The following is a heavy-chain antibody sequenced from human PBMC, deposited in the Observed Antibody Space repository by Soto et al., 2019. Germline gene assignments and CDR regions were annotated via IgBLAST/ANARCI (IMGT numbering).Heavy chain of an antibody. CDR1: GGTLSSYA. J-gene: IGHJ4*02. CDR2: IVPIFGTA. V-gene: IGHV1-69*01. Sequence: QVQLVQSGAEVKKPGSSVKVCCKSSGGTLSSYAISWVRQTPGQGLEWMGGIVPIFGTANYAQKFQGRVTITADESTSTAYMELSSLRSADTAVYYCASHGYSYGYLFDYWGQGTLVTVSS. D-gene: IGHD5-18*01. CDR3: ASHGYSYGYLFDY.